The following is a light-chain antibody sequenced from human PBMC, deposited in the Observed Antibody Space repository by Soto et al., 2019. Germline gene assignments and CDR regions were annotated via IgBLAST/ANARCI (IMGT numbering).Light chain of an antibody. CDR1: SSDVGGYNY. Sequence: QSALTQPASVSGSPGQSITISCTGTSSDVGGYNYVSWYQQHPGKVPKLMIYEDTKRPSGVSTRFSGSKSGNTASLTISGLQAEDEADYSCCSYATGATWVFGGGTKLTVL. CDR2: EDT. CDR3: CSYATGATWV. J-gene: IGLJ3*02. V-gene: IGLV2-23*01.